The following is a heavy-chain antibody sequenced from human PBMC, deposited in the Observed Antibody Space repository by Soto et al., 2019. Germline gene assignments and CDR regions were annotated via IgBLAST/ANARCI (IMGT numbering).Heavy chain of an antibody. CDR1: GYTFTGYY. CDR2: INPNSGGT. D-gene: IGHD2-2*01. CDR3: ARTIVVVPAAIWRPASYFDY. J-gene: IGHJ4*02. Sequence: GASVKVSCKASGYTFTGYYMHWVRQAPGQGLEWMGWINPNSGGTNYAQKFQGRVTMTRETSISTAYMELSRLRSDDTAVYYCARTIVVVPAAIWRPASYFDYWGQGTLVTVSS. V-gene: IGHV1-2*02.